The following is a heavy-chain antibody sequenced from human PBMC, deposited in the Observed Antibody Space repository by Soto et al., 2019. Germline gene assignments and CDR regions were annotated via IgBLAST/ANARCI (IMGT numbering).Heavy chain of an antibody. J-gene: IGHJ5*02. CDR2: IRSDGRDT. CDR3: VRGWIPAHHVGYLQS. Sequence: EVQLVESGGGFFQPGGSLRLSCAASGFTFSRYWMHWVREAPGKGLVWVSRIRSDGRDTIYADFVKGRFTISGDNAENMIYLQMNSLTADDSAIFYCVRGWIPAHHVGYLQSWGRGTQVSVSA. V-gene: IGHV3-74*01. D-gene: IGHD1-26*01. CDR1: GFTFSRYW.